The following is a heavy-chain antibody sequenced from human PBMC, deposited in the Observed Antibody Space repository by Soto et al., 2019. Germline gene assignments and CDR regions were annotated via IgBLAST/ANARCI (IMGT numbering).Heavy chain of an antibody. D-gene: IGHD2-15*01. CDR1: GFTFSSYG. Sequence: QVQLVESGGGVVQPGRSLRLSCAASGFTFSSYGMHWVRQAPGKGLEWVAVISYDGSNKYYADSVKGRFTISRDNSKNTLYLQMNSLRAEVTAVYYCAKDRCYGGYDGMDVWGQGTTVTVSS. CDR2: ISYDGSNK. V-gene: IGHV3-30*18. CDR3: AKDRCYGGYDGMDV. J-gene: IGHJ6*02.